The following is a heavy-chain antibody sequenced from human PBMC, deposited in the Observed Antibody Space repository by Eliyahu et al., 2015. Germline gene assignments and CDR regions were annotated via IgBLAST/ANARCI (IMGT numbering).Heavy chain of an antibody. CDR1: GXXXTSYD. CDR2: XNPNSGNT. CDR3: ARGGLRRAPTLGY. J-gene: IGHJ4*02. D-gene: IGHD3-16*01. Sequence: QVQLVQSGAEVKKPGASVKVSCKAXGXXXTSYDINWVRQAXGQGLXWMGWXNPNSGNTGYAQKFQGRVTMTRNTSISTAYMELSSLRSEDTAVYYCARGGLRRAPTLGYWGQGTLVTVSS. V-gene: IGHV1-8*01.